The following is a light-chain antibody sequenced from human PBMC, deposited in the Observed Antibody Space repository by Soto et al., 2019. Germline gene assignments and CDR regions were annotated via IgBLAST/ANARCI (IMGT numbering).Light chain of an antibody. CDR1: SSDIGAFTF. V-gene: IGLV2-14*03. CDR3: SSYTTSSTHV. Sequence: QSVLTQPASVSGSPGQSITISCTGTSSDIGAFTFVSWYQQHPGKVPKLMIFDVNRRPSGVSDRFSGSKSGNTASLTTSGLQAEDEGDYYCSSYTTSSTHVFGSGTKLTVL. J-gene: IGLJ1*01. CDR2: DVN.